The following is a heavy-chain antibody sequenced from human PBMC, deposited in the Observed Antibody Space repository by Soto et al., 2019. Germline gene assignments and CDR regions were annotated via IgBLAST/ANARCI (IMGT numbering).Heavy chain of an antibody. J-gene: IGHJ4*02. CDR3: KRILDNWDRDLDL. Sequence: DVQLVQSGAEVKKPGESLKISCEASGYRFTSYWIGWVRQMPGKGLEWMGIIYPGDSDTKYSPSFQGQVTISADKSITTAYLQWSSLRPSDSAMYYCKRILDNWDRDLDLWGQGTLVTVSS. CDR2: IYPGDSDT. CDR1: GYRFTSYW. D-gene: IGHD1-20*01. V-gene: IGHV5-51*01.